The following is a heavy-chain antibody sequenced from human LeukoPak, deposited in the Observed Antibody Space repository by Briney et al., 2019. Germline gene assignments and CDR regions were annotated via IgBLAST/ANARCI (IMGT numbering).Heavy chain of an antibody. CDR2: ISTYDGKT. V-gene: IGHV1-18*01. CDR3: ARGVEPLAANTLAY. D-gene: IGHD1-14*01. CDR1: GYAFTSHG. J-gene: IGHJ4*02. Sequence: ASVKVSCKPFGYAFTSHGFTWVRQAPGQGLEWMGWISTYDGKTDYAQNFQGRVTMTIDASTSTAYMEVRSLRSDDTAVYYCARGVEPLAANTLAYWGQGTLVTVSS.